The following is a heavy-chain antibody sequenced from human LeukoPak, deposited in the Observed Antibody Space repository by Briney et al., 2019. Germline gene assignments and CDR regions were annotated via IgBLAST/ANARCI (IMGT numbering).Heavy chain of an antibody. CDR3: ARVWRDDFWSGNYYYSYMDV. CDR2: FYESGST. Sequence: SETLSLTCTLSVGSITTYYGIGMPGSPGKPLEGIGYFYESGSTNYKPSLKSRVTISVDKSKNQFSLKLSSVTAADTAVYYCARVWRDDFWSGNYYYSYMDVWGKGTTVTVSS. D-gene: IGHD3-3*01. J-gene: IGHJ6*03. CDR1: VGSITTYY. V-gene: IGHV4-59*12.